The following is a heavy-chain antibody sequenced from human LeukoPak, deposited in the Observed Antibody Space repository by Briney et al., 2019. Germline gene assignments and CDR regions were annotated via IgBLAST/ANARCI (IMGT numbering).Heavy chain of an antibody. CDR2: INHSGST. CDR3: ARGFPRWQSTVVPAAYFDY. Sequence: SETLSLTCAVYGGSFSGYYWSWIRQPPGKGLEWIGEINHSGSTNYNPSLKSRVTISVDTSKNQFSLKLSSVTAADTAVYYCARGFPRWQSTVVPAAYFDYWGQGTLVTASS. J-gene: IGHJ4*02. CDR1: GGSFSGYY. D-gene: IGHD2-2*01. V-gene: IGHV4-34*01.